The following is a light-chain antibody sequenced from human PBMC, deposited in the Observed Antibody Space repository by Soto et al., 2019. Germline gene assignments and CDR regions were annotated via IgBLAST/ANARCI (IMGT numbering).Light chain of an antibody. Sequence: IQMTQSPSSVSASAGDRITITCRASQDITKFLAWYQQTPGKAPKLLIRGASTLHSGVPSRFSGSGSGTDFTLTISCLQSEDFATYYCQQYYTYPVFGPGTKVDIK. CDR3: QQYYTYPV. V-gene: IGKV1-8*01. CDR1: QDITKF. J-gene: IGKJ3*01. CDR2: GAS.